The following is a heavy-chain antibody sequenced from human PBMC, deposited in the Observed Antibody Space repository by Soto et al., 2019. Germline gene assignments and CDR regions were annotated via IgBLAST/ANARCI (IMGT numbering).Heavy chain of an antibody. J-gene: IGHJ6*02. CDR1: GFTFTSSA. CDR2: IVVGSGNT. CDR3: AAPTYYDFWSGEDLMFYGMDV. Sequence: SVKVSCKAAGFTFTSSAGQWVRQARGQRLEWIGWIVVGSGNTNYAQKFQERVTITRDMSTSTAYMELSSLRSEDTAVYYCAAPTYYDFWSGEDLMFYGMDVWGQGTTVTVSS. V-gene: IGHV1-58*01. D-gene: IGHD3-3*01.